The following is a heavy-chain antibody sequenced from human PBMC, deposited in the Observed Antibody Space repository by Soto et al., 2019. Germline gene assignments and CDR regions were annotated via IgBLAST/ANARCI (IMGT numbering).Heavy chain of an antibody. Sequence: QVQLQESGPGLVKPSGTLSLTCAVSGGSISSSNWWNWVRQSPGKGLEWIGEIYHSGSTNYNPSLKSRVTISVDKSKKQFSLKLSSVTAADTAVYYCARSPFQQLDYYYYGMDVWGQGTTVTVSS. D-gene: IGHD6-6*01. CDR1: GGSISSSNW. J-gene: IGHJ6*02. CDR2: IYHSGST. CDR3: ARSPFQQLDYYYYGMDV. V-gene: IGHV4-4*02.